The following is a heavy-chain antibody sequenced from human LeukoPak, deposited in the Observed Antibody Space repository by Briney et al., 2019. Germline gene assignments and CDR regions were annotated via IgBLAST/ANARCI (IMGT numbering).Heavy chain of an antibody. V-gene: IGHV3-30-3*01. Sequence: GGSLRLSCAASGLTVSSNYMSWVRQAPGKGLEWVAVISYDGSNKYYADSVKGRFTISRDNSKNTLYLQMNSLRAEDTAVYYCARITSGWPHTYLDYWGQGTLVTVSS. J-gene: IGHJ4*02. D-gene: IGHD6-19*01. CDR2: ISYDGSNK. CDR3: ARITSGWPHTYLDY. CDR1: GLTVSSNY.